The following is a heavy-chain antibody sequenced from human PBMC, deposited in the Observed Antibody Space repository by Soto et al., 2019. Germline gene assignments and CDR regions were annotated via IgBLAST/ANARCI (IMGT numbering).Heavy chain of an antibody. CDR1: GGSISSSNW. CDR2: IYHSGNT. Sequence: QVKLQESGPGLVKPSGTLSLTCAVSGGSISSSNWWSWVRQPPGKGLEWIGEIYHSGNTNYNPSLKSRVTMAVAKSRNQFSLKLSSVTAADTAVYYCARRWGEGRVDYWGQGTLVTVSS. D-gene: IGHD3-10*01. V-gene: IGHV4-4*02. CDR3: ARRWGEGRVDY. J-gene: IGHJ4*02.